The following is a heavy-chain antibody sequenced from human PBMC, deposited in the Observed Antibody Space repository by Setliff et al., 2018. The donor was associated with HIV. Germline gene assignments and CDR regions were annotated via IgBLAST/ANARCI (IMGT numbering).Heavy chain of an antibody. CDR1: GFTLGDFG. Sequence: GGSLRLSCTASGFTLGDFGMSWVRQAPGKGLEWVGFIRSKAYGATAEYAASVKGRLTISRDDSKSIAYLHMNNLKTEDTAIYYCTVMYCSGGDCYSAYWGRGTLVTVSS. CDR3: TVMYCSGGDCYSAY. D-gene: IGHD2-15*01. J-gene: IGHJ4*02. CDR2: IRSKAYGATA. V-gene: IGHV3-49*04.